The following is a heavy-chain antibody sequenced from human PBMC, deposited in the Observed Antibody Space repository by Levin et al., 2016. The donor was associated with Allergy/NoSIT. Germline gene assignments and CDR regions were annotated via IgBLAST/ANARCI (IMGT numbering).Heavy chain of an antibody. V-gene: IGHV7-4-1*02. J-gene: IGHJ6*02. Sequence: ASVKVFCKASGYTFTSYAMNWVRQAPGQGLEWMGWINTNTGNPTYAQGFTGRFVFSLDTSVSTAYLQISSLKAEDTAVYYCARDLYCSSTSCYVALYYYYYGMDVWGQGTTVTVSS. D-gene: IGHD2-2*01. CDR2: INTNTGNP. CDR3: ARDLYCSSTSCYVALYYYYYGMDV. CDR1: GYTFTSYA.